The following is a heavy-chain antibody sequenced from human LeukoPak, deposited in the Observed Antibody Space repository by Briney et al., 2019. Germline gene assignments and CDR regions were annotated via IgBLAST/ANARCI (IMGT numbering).Heavy chain of an antibody. CDR3: TTWAAWATTRDY. CDR2: IKSKTDGGTT. V-gene: IGHV3-15*01. D-gene: IGHD5-12*01. J-gene: IGHJ4*02. CDR1: GLTFINAW. Sequence: GGSLRLSCAASGLTFINAWMTWVRQAPGQGLEWVGHIKSKTDGGTTDYGAPVKGRFTISRDDSKNTLYLQMNSLKNEDTAVYYCTTWAAWATTRDYWGQGTLVTVSS.